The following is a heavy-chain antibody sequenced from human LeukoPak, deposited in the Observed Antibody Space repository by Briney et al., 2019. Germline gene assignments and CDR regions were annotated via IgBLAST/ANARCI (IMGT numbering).Heavy chain of an antibody. J-gene: IGHJ4*02. D-gene: IGHD3-22*01. Sequence: GGALRLSCAGSGFAFSAYSMNWVRQAPGKGLEWVSYISSGGSTIYYADSVKGRFTISRDNAKNSLYLQMNSLRDEDTAVYHCARDEAGVDVTMMVIGGIDYWGQGTLVTVSS. CDR2: ISSGGSTI. CDR1: GFAFSAYS. CDR3: ARDEAGVDVTMMVIGGIDY. V-gene: IGHV3-48*02.